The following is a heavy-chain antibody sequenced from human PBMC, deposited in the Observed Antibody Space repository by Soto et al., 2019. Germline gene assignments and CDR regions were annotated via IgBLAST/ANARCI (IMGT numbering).Heavy chain of an antibody. CDR2: IIPFFGTA. Sequence: ASVKVSCKXSGXTXSSXAXXXXXXAPGQGLEWMGGIIPFFGTANYAQKFQGRVTITADESTSTAYMELSSLRSEDTAVYYCARLVTMIVGESDAFDIWGQGTMVTVSS. J-gene: IGHJ3*02. CDR3: ARLVTMIVGESDAFDI. D-gene: IGHD3-22*01. CDR1: GXTXSSXA. V-gene: IGHV1-69*13.